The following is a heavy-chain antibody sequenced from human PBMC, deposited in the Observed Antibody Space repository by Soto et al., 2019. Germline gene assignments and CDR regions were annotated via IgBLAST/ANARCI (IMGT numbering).Heavy chain of an antibody. CDR1: GFTFDDYT. CDR2: ISWDGGST. Sequence: GGSPRLSCAASGFTFDDYTMHWVRQAPGKGLEWVSLISWDGGSTYYADSVKGRFTISRDNSKNSLYLQMNSLRTEDTALYYCAKDGIAARPFDYWGQGTLVTVSS. CDR3: AKDGIAARPFDY. J-gene: IGHJ4*02. V-gene: IGHV3-43*01. D-gene: IGHD6-6*01.